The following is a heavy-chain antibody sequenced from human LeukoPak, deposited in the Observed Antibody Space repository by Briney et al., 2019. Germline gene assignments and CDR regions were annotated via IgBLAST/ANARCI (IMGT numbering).Heavy chain of an antibody. J-gene: IGHJ5*02. CDR2: IYYSGSA. CDR1: GGSISSYY. Sequence: PSETLSLTCTVSGGSISSYYWSWIRQPPGKGLEWIGSIYYSGSAYYNPSLKSRVTISVDTSKNQFSLKLSSVTAADTAVYYCARGGGWNWFDPWGQGTLVTVSS. CDR3: ARGGGWNWFDP. D-gene: IGHD2-15*01. V-gene: IGHV4-59*01.